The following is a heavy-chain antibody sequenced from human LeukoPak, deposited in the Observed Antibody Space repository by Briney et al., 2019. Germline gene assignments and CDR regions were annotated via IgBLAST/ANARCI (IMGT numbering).Heavy chain of an antibody. D-gene: IGHD4-11*01. J-gene: IGHJ6*02. V-gene: IGHV3-30*03. CDR2: ISFDGSNK. CDR1: GFTLSSYG. Sequence: PGGSLRLSCAASGFTLSSYGMHWVRQAPGKGLEWVAVISFDGSNKYYADSVKGRFTISRDNSKNTLYLQMNSLRAEDTAVYYCATTRRGYSNPYYYYGMDVWGQGTTVTVSS. CDR3: ATTRRGYSNPYYYYGMDV.